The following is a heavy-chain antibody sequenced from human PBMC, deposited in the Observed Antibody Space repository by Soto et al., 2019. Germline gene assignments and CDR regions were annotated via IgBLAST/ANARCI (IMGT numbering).Heavy chain of an antibody. J-gene: IGHJ5*02. Sequence: ASVKVSCKASGYTFTSYDINWVRQATGQGLEWMGWMNPNSGNTGYAQKFQGRVTMTRNTSISTAYMELSSLRSEDTAVYYCARGVGSFDIVTGLPVPGDWVDPREGNPGHR. CDR2: MNPNSGNT. CDR1: GYTFTSYD. D-gene: IGHD3-9*01. CDR3: ARGVGSFDIVTGLPVPGDWVDP. V-gene: IGHV1-8*01.